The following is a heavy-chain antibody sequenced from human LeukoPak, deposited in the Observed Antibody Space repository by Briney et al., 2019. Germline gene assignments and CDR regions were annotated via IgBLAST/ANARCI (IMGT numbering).Heavy chain of an antibody. CDR2: IKQDGSEK. CDR3: ARKGAIVVVPAAFWFDP. Sequence: GGSLRLPCAASGFTFSSYWMSWVRQAPGKGLEWVANIKQDGSEKYYVDSVKGRFTISRDNAKNSLYLQMNSLRAEDTAVYYCARKGAIVVVPAAFWFDPWGQGTLVTVSS. V-gene: IGHV3-7*01. D-gene: IGHD2-2*01. J-gene: IGHJ5*02. CDR1: GFTFSSYW.